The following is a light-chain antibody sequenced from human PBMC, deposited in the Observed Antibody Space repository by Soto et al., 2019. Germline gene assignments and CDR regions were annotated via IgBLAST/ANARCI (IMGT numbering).Light chain of an antibody. CDR3: CSYAGSGTFYV. CDR2: DGS. J-gene: IGLJ1*01. Sequence: QAVVTQPASVSGSPGQSITISCTETTNNLVSWYQQHPGKAPKLVIYDGSKRPSGVSNRFSGSKSGSTASLTISGLQADDEADYHCCSYAGSGTFYVFGSGTKVTVL. CDR1: TNNL. V-gene: IGLV2-23*01.